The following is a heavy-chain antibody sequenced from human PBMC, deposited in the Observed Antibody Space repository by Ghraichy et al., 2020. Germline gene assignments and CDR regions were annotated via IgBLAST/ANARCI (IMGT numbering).Heavy chain of an antibody. CDR2: ISGSGGST. CDR1: GFTFSSYA. Sequence: GGSLRLSCAASGFTFSSYAMSWVRQAPGKGLEWVSAISGSGGSTYYADSVKGRFTISRDNSKNTLYLQMNSLRAEDTAVYYCAKRDCSCGSCYSNFDYWGQGTLVTVSS. V-gene: IGHV3-23*01. D-gene: IGHD2-15*01. CDR3: AKRDCSCGSCYSNFDY. J-gene: IGHJ4*02.